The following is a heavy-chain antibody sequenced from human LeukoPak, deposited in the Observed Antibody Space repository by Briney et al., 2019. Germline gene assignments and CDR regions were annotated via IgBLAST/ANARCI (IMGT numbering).Heavy chain of an antibody. CDR2: IWSDGSNK. CDR1: GFTFSDFG. J-gene: IGHJ4*02. V-gene: IGHV3-33*01. D-gene: IGHD3-10*01. Sequence: GGSLRLSCAASGFTFSDFGIHWVRQAPGKGLEWVAVIWSDGSNKYYADSVKGRFTISRDNSKKTLYLQMNSLRVEDTAVYYCVRASGSFDYWGQGTLVTVSS. CDR3: VRASGSFDY.